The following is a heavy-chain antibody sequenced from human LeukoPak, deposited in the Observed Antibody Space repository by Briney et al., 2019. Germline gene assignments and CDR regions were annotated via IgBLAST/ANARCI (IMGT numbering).Heavy chain of an antibody. V-gene: IGHV4-59*01. CDR2: IYYSGST. D-gene: IGHD5-12*01. Sequence: SKTLSLTCTVSGGSISSYYWSWIRQPPGKGLEWIGYIYYSGSTNYNPSLKSRVTISVDTSKNQFSLKLSSVTAADTAVYYCARGDSGYDSPYYYYMDVWGKGTTVTVSS. CDR3: ARGDSGYDSPYYYYMDV. CDR1: GGSISSYY. J-gene: IGHJ6*03.